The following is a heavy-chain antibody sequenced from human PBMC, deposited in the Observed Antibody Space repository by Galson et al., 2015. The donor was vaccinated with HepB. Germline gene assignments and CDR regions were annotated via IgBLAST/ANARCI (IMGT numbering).Heavy chain of an antibody. CDR1: GFTFSSYS. CDR3: ASHRRMYSSGWYSPPSPNWFDP. V-gene: IGHV3-21*01. CDR2: ISSSSSYI. J-gene: IGHJ5*02. Sequence: SLRLSCAASGFTFSSYSMNWVRQAPGKGLEWVSSISSSSSYIYYADSVKGRFTISRDNAQNSLYLQMNSLRAEDTAVYYCASHRRMYSSGWYSPPSPNWFDPWGQGTLVTVSS. D-gene: IGHD6-19*01.